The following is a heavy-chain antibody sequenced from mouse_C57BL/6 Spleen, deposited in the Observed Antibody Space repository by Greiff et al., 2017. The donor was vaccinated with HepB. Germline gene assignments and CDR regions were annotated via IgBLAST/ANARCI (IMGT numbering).Heavy chain of an antibody. CDR2: IYYSGTI. D-gene: IGHD1-1*01. V-gene: IGHV3-5*01. J-gene: IGHJ1*03. CDR3: AREAYYYGSSYWYFDV. Sequence: VQLKESGPGLVKPSQTVFLTCTVTGISIPTVNYRWSWIRQFPGNKLEWIGYIYYSGTITYNPSLTSRTTITRDTPKNQFFLEMNSLTAEDTATYYCAREAYYYGSSYWYFDVWGTGTTVTVSS. CDR1: GISIPTVNYR.